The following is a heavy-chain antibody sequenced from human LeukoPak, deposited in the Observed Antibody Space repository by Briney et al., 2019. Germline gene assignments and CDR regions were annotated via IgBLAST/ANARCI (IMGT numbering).Heavy chain of an antibody. V-gene: IGHV1-24*01. CDR3: ATGYYGSGSYYNSPDY. CDR1: GYTLTELS. CDR2: FDPEDGET. Sequence: ASVKVSCKVSGYTLTELSMHWVRQAPGKGLEWMGGFDPEDGETIYAQKFQGRVTMTEDTSTDTAYMELSSLRSEDTAVYYCATGYYGSGSYYNSPDYWGQGTLVTVSS. J-gene: IGHJ4*02. D-gene: IGHD3-10*01.